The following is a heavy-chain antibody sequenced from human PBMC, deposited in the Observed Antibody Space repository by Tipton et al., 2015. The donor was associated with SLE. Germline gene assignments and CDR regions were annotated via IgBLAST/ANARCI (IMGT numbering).Heavy chain of an antibody. J-gene: IGHJ4*02. CDR2: ISSSSSYT. CDR3: ATYSSSWSSFDY. CDR1: GFTFSDYY. V-gene: IGHV3-11*03. Sequence: SLRLSCAASGFTFSDYYMSWIRQAPGKGLEWVSYISSSSSYTNYADSVKGRFTISRDNAKNSLYLQMNSLRAEDTAVYYCATYSSSWSSFDYWGQGTLVTVSS. D-gene: IGHD6-13*01.